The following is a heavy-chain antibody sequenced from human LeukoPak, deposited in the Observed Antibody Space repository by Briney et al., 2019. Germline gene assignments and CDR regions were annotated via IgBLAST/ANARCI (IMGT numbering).Heavy chain of an antibody. V-gene: IGHV3-30*02. D-gene: IGHD3-3*01. CDR3: AKQPSPEECPGCWFDP. Sequence: GGSLRLSCAASGFTFSSYGMHWVRQAPGKGLEWVAFIRYDGSNKYYADSVKGRFTISRDNSKNTLYLQMNSLRAEDTAVYYCAKQPSPEECPGCWFDPWGQGTLVTVSS. J-gene: IGHJ5*02. CDR1: GFTFSSYG. CDR2: IRYDGSNK.